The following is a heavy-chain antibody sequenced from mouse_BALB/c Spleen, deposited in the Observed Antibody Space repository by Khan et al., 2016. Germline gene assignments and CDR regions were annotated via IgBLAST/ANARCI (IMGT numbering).Heavy chain of an antibody. CDR1: GYSFTGYY. CDR3: AREYYAWFGY. D-gene: IGHD1-1*01. Sequence: VQLQQSGPALVKPGASVRISCKSSGYSFTGYYMHWVKQSHGKSLEWIGRVNPDNGGTHYNQKFKDKAIITVDKSSITAYMEFRSLTSEDSAVYYCAREYYAWFGYWGQGTLVTVSA. V-gene: IGHV1-18*01. J-gene: IGHJ3*01. CDR2: VNPDNGGT.